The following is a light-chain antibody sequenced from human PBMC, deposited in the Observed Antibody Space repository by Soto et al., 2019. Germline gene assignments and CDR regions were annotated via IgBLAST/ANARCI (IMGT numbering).Light chain of an antibody. V-gene: IGKV3-20*01. CDR1: QSVSSTY. Sequence: EIVLTQSPGTLSLSPGERATLSCRASQSVSSTYLAWYQHKPGQPPTLLIYGASSRVTGIPDRFSGSGSGTDFTLTISRLEPEDFAVYYCQLYGSSSTWTFGQGPKVEIK. CDR3: QLYGSSSTWT. J-gene: IGKJ1*01. CDR2: GAS.